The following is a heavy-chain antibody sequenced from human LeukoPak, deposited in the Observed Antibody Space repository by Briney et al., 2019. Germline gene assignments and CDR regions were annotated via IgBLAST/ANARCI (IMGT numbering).Heavy chain of an antibody. CDR2: INHSGNT. D-gene: IGHD1-26*01. V-gene: IGHV4-39*07. CDR3: AIRGSYFGDDY. CDR1: GCSISSSGDY. J-gene: IGHJ4*02. Sequence: PSETLSLTCTVSGCSISSSGDYWGWIRQPPGKGLEWIGEINHSGNTNYNPSLKSRVTISVDTSKNQFSLKLSSVTAADTAVYYCAIRGSYFGDDYWGQGTLVTVSS.